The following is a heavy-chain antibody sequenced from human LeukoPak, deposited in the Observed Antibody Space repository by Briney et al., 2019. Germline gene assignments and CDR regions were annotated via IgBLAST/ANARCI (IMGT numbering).Heavy chain of an antibody. CDR3: ARDHGRYCSGGSCYFGGFFEY. Sequence: GGSLRLSCAVSGFSFSSYWMSWVRQAPGKGLEWVANIKHDGSEKYYVDSVKGRFTISRDNAKNSLYLQMNSLRAEDTAVYYCARDHGRYCSGGSCYFGGFFEYWGQGTLGTVSS. CDR2: IKHDGSEK. CDR1: GFSFSSYW. V-gene: IGHV3-7*03. D-gene: IGHD2-15*01. J-gene: IGHJ4*02.